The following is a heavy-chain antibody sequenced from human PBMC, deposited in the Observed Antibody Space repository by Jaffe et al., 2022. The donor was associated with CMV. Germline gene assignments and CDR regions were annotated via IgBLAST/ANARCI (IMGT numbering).Heavy chain of an antibody. D-gene: IGHD2-15*01. V-gene: IGHV3-30*03. J-gene: IGHJ6*02. CDR1: GFTFSSYG. CDR3: ARSAVVAATPLRGVPYYYYGMDV. CDR2: ISYDGSNK. Sequence: QVQLVESGGGVVQPGRSLRLSCAASGFTFSSYGMHWVRQAPGKGLEWVAVISYDGSNKYYADSVKGRFTISRDNSKNTLYLQMNSLRAEDTAVYYCARSAVVAATPLRGVPYYYYGMDVWGQGTTVTVSS.